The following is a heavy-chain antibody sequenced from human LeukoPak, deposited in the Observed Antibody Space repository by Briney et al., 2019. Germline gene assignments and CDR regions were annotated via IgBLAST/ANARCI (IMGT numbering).Heavy chain of an antibody. Sequence: GGSLRLSCAASGFTFSNYGMHWVRQAPGKGLQWVAVIWYDGSNEYYTGSVKGRFTISRDNAHNTLYLQMNSLRAEDTAVYYCARGSWTNFDFWGQGTLVTVSS. D-gene: IGHD1-1*01. CDR2: IWYDGSNE. CDR3: ARGSWTNFDF. J-gene: IGHJ4*02. V-gene: IGHV3-33*01. CDR1: GFTFSNYG.